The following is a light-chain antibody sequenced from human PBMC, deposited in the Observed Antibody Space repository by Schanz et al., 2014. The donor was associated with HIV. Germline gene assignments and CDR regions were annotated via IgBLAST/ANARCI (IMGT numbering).Light chain of an antibody. Sequence: QSVLTQPPSASGTPGQRVTMSCSASSSNIATNAVNWYQQLPGTPPTLLIYATYNRPSGVPDRFSGSSSGTSASLAISGLQSEDEADYYCAAWDDSLNGCVFGGGTKLTVL. CDR3: AAWDDSLNGCV. CDR1: SSNIATNA. V-gene: IGLV1-44*01. J-gene: IGLJ3*02. CDR2: ATY.